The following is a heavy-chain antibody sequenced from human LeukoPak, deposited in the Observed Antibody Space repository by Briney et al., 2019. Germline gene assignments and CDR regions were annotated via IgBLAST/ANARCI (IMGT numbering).Heavy chain of an antibody. D-gene: IGHD3-22*01. CDR1: RFTFSSYG. J-gene: IGHJ3*02. CDR3: AKKWSGDYDSSGVNDAFDI. V-gene: IGHV3-30*02. Sequence: PGGSLRLSCAASRFTFSSYGMHWVRQAPGKGLEWVAFIRYDGSNKYYADSVKGRFTISRDNSKNTLYLQMNSLRAEDTAVYYCAKKWSGDYDSSGVNDAFDIWGQGTMVTVSS. CDR2: IRYDGSNK.